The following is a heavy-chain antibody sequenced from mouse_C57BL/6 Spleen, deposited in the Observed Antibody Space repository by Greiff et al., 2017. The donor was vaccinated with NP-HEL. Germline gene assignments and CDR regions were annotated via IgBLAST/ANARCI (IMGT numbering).Heavy chain of an antibody. CDR1: GFTFSDYG. J-gene: IGHJ2*01. CDR2: ISSGSSTI. CDR3: ARSYYSNYGGYFDY. D-gene: IGHD2-5*01. Sequence: EVQLVESGGGLVKPGGSLKLSCAASGFTFSDYGMHWVRQAPEKGLEWVAYISSGSSTIYYADTVKGRFTISRDNAKHTLFLQMTSLRSEDTAMYYCARSYYSNYGGYFDYWGQGTTLTVSS. V-gene: IGHV5-17*01.